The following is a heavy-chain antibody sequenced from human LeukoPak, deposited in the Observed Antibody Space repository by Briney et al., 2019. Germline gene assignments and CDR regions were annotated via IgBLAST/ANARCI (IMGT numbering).Heavy chain of an antibody. J-gene: IGHJ5*02. Sequence: PGGSLRLSCAASGFIFSNFGMHWVRQTPGKGLEWVAVISSDGSHKYSADSVKGRFTISRDNSKNTLYLQMNSLRAEDTAVFFCAKSLTTVKRGNFDPWGQGALVTVSS. D-gene: IGHD4-17*01. CDR3: AKSLTTVKRGNFDP. V-gene: IGHV3-30*18. CDR2: ISSDGSHK. CDR1: GFIFSNFG.